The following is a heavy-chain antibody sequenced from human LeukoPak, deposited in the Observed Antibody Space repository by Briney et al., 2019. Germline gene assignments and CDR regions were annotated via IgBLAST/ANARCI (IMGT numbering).Heavy chain of an antibody. J-gene: IGHJ4*02. CDR3: AKDGIDDILTGYYTVGYYFDY. V-gene: IGHV3-21*01. D-gene: IGHD3-9*01. CDR1: GFTFSSYS. CDR2: ISSSSSYI. Sequence: GGSLRLSCAASGFTFSSYSMNWVRQAPGKGLEWVSSISSSSSYIYYADSVKGRFTISRDNAKNSLYLQMNSLRAEDTAVYYCAKDGIDDILTGYYTVGYYFDYWGQGTLVTVSS.